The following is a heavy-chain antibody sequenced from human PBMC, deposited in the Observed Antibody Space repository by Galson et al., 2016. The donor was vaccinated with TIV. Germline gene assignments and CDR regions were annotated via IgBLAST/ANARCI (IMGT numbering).Heavy chain of an antibody. CDR3: ARPRVDSNGYYLPLDY. CDR1: GGTFIRYA. J-gene: IGHJ4*02. Sequence: SVKVSCKASGGTFIRYAITWVRQAPGQGLEWMGRIIPNIGIINYAQNFQGRVTITADQSTSSDYMELSSLRSEDTAVYYCARPRVDSNGYYLPLDYWGQGTLLTVSS. D-gene: IGHD3-22*01. V-gene: IGHV1-69*04. CDR2: IIPNIGII.